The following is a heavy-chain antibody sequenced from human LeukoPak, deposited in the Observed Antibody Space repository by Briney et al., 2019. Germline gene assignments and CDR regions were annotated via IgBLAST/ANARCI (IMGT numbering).Heavy chain of an antibody. CDR3: AIRRGYSYGYGP. D-gene: IGHD5-18*01. V-gene: IGHV4-34*01. Sequence: PSETLPLTCAVYGESFSGYYWSWIRQPPGKGLEWIGEINHSGSTNYKPPLKSRVTISVDTSKNQFALKLSSVTAADTAVYYCAIRRGYSYGYGPWGQGTLVTVSS. CDR2: INHSGST. J-gene: IGHJ4*02. CDR1: GESFSGYY.